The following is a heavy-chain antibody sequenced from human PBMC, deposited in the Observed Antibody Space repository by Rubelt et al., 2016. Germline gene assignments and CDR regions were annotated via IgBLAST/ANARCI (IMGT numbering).Heavy chain of an antibody. CDR3: ARSSFRRLDY. J-gene: IGHJ4*02. CDR1: GGSFSGYY. V-gene: IGHV4-34*01. Sequence: QVQLQQWAAGLLKPSETLSLTCAVYGGSFSGYYWSWLRQPPGKGLEWIGEINHSGSTNYNPSLKWWFTVSVDTSMNQVSLKLSSGTAADTAGDYCARSSFRRLDYWGQGTLVAVSS. D-gene: IGHD4-11*01. CDR2: INHSGST.